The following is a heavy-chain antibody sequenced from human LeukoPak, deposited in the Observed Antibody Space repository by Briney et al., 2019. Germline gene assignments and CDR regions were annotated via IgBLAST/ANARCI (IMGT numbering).Heavy chain of an antibody. Sequence: GGSLRLSCAASGFIFEDYAMHWVRHAPGKGLEWVSKISWNSGSIAYADSVKGRFTISRDNAKNSLYLQMNSLRAEDTALYYFAKARDRSAWDPVDGWGQGTLVTGSS. D-gene: IGHD6-19*01. CDR3: AKARDRSAWDPVDG. V-gene: IGHV3-9*01. CDR2: ISWNSGSI. CDR1: GFIFEDYA. J-gene: IGHJ4*02.